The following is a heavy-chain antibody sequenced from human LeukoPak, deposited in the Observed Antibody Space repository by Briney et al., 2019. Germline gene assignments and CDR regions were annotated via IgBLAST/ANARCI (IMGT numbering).Heavy chain of an antibody. CDR1: GGSISSYY. J-gene: IGHJ5*02. Sequence: SETLSLTCTVSGGSISSYYWSWIRQPPGKGLEWIGFIYDSGSTNYNPSLKSRVTISLDTSKNQFSLKLNSVTAADTAVYYCARDGAVAGTFLDDNWFDPWGQGTLVTVSS. CDR2: IYDSGST. CDR3: ARDGAVAGTFLDDNWFDP. V-gene: IGHV4-59*01. D-gene: IGHD6-19*01.